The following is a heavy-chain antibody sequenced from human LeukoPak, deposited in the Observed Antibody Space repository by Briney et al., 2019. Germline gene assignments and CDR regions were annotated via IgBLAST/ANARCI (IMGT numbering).Heavy chain of an antibody. V-gene: IGHV3-23*01. CDR2: ISSTGGNT. D-gene: IGHD3-10*01. J-gene: IGHJ5*02. Sequence: PGGSLRLSCAASGFTFSSYAMNWVRQAPGKGLEWVSAISSTGGNTYYADSVKGRFTISRDNSKNTLYLQMNSLRADDTAVYYCAKDFSLGSHNWFDPWGQGTLVTVSS. CDR3: AKDFSLGSHNWFDP. CDR1: GFTFSSYA.